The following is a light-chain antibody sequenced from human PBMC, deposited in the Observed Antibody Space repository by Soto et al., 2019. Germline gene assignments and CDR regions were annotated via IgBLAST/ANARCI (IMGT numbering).Light chain of an antibody. Sequence: DIQMTQSPSSLSASVGDRVTITCPASRGISSYLAWYQQKPGKPPKLLVYSASTLQSGVPSRFSGSGSGPDFTLTISSLQPEDSATYFCQQLNSYPQTFGQGTRLEIK. CDR3: QQLNSYPQT. V-gene: IGKV1-9*01. CDR2: SAS. CDR1: RGISSY. J-gene: IGKJ5*01.